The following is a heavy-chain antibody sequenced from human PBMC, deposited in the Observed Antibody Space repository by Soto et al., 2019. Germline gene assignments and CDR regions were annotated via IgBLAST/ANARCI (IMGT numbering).Heavy chain of an antibody. V-gene: IGHV3-21*04. CDR2: FGITGKSG. Sequence: GGSLRLSCVASGFTFSDYAMNWVRQAPGKGLEWVSWFGITGKSGDYADSVKGRFTISRDNARNSVHLQMSSLRDEDTAVYYCARSSGGVFGIIIEGSNWLAPWGQGSLVTVSS. D-gene: IGHD3-16*02. CDR1: GFTFSDYA. CDR3: ARSSGGVFGIIIEGSNWLAP. J-gene: IGHJ5*02.